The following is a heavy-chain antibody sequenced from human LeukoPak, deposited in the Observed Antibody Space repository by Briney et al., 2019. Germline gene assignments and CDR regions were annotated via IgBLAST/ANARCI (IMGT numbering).Heavy chain of an antibody. D-gene: IGHD6-19*01. CDR2: IDPTSGKT. J-gene: IGHJ3*02. CDR3: ARDLRTVTVAGLGVFDI. CDR1: GYTFTTYY. Sequence: ASVKVSCKASGYTFTTYYIHWVRQAPGQGLEWMGVIDPTSGKTNYAQKFQGRVTMNRDMSTSTIYLEPTSLRSDDTAFYYCARDLRTVTVAGLGVFDIWGQGTIVSVSS. V-gene: IGHV1-46*01.